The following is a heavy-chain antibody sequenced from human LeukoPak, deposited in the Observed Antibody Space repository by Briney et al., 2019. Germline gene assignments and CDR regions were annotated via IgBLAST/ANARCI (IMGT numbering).Heavy chain of an antibody. CDR2: ISYDGSNK. D-gene: IGHD3-10*01. CDR3: AKADITMVRGTDTFDI. V-gene: IGHV3-30*18. CDR1: GFTFSSYG. Sequence: GGSLRLSCAASGFTFSSYGMRWVRQAPGKGLEWVAVISYDGSNKYYADSVKGRFTTSRDNSKNTLYLQMNSMRAEDTAVYYCAKADITMVRGTDTFDIWGQGTMVTVSS. J-gene: IGHJ3*02.